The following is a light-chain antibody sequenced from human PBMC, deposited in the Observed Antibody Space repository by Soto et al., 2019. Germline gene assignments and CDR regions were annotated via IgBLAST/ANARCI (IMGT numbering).Light chain of an antibody. Sequence: QSALTQPPSVSGAPGQRVTISCTGSSSNIGAGYDVHWYQQLPGTAPKLLIYGNSNRPSGVPDRFSGSKSGTSASLAITGLQAEDEADHYCQSYDSSLSGSYVVFGGGTKVTVL. V-gene: IGLV1-40*01. CDR1: SSNIGAGYD. CDR2: GNS. CDR3: QSYDSSLSGSYVV. J-gene: IGLJ2*01.